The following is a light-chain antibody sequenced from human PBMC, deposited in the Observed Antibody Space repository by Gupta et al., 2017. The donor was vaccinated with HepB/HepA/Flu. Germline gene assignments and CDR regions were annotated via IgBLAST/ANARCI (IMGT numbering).Light chain of an antibody. CDR2: DVS. CDR3: SSYTSSSPLV. V-gene: IGLV2-14*01. J-gene: IGLJ1*01. Sequence: QSALTQPASVSGSPGQSITISCPGTSSDVGGYNYVSWYQQHPGKAPKHMIYDVSNRPSGVSNRFSGSKSGNTASLTISGLQAEDEADYYCSSYTSSSPLVFGTGTKVTVL. CDR1: SSDVGGYNY.